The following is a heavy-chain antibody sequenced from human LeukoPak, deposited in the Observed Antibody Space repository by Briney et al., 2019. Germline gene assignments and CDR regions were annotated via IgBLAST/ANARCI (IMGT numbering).Heavy chain of an antibody. D-gene: IGHD2-2*01. CDR1: GFTFSSYG. CDR2: ISYDGSNK. V-gene: IGHV3-30*18. CDR3: AKIRGGSTSSELGDLYYYYYGMDV. J-gene: IGHJ6*02. Sequence: GRSLRLSCAASGFTFSSYGMRWVRQAPGKGLEWVAVISYDGSNKYYADSVKGRFTISRDNSKNTLYLQMNSLRAEDTAVYYCAKIRGGSTSSELGDLYYYYYGMDVWGQGTTVTVSS.